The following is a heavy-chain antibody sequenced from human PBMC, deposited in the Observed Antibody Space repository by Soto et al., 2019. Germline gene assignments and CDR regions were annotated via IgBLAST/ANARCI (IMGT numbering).Heavy chain of an antibody. D-gene: IGHD2-15*01. J-gene: IGHJ6*02. CDR3: ARQDVVVVAATGAVYYYGMDV. V-gene: IGHV5-51*01. Sequence: GSLKISCKGSGYSFTSYWIGWVRQMPGKGLEWMGIIYPGDSDTRYSPSFQGQVTISADKSISTAYLQWSSLKASDTAMYYCARQDVVVVAATGAVYYYGMDVWGQGTTVTVSS. CDR1: GYSFTSYW. CDR2: IYPGDSDT.